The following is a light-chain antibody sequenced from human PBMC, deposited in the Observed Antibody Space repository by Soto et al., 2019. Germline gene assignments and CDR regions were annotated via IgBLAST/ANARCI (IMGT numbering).Light chain of an antibody. Sequence: EIVLTQSPGTLSLSPGERATLSCRASQSVSSSYLAWYQQKPGQAPRLLIYGASSRATGIPDRFSGSGSGTDVTLTISRLVPEDFVVYYCQQYGSSPFTFGPGTKVDIK. V-gene: IGKV3-20*01. CDR1: QSVSSSY. CDR2: GAS. CDR3: QQYGSSPFT. J-gene: IGKJ3*01.